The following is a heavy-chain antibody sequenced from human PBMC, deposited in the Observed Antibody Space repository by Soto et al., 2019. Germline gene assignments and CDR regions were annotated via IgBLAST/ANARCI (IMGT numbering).Heavy chain of an antibody. Sequence: SETLSITCTFSVGSINTFYWSWVRQPAGKGLDLIGRIFSSGSTSFNPSLESRVAMSVDTSKNHFSLNLSSVTAADMAVYYCAREGSYSAYNFAHGIQLWSFDFWGQGAMVTVSS. CDR1: VGSINTFY. CDR3: AREGSYSAYNFAHGIQLWSFDF. J-gene: IGHJ4*02. D-gene: IGHD5-12*01. V-gene: IGHV4-4*07. CDR2: IFSSGST.